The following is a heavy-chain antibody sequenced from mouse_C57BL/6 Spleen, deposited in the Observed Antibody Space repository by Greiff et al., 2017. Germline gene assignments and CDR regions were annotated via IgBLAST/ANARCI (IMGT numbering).Heavy chain of an antibody. CDR2: IYPGDGDT. Sequence: VQLQQSGPELVKPGASVKISCKASGYAFSSSWMNWVKQRPGKGLEWIGRIYPGDGDTNYNGKFKGKATLTADKSSSTAYMQLSSLTSEDSAVYFCAFYYGYDGAFAYWGQGTLVTVSA. D-gene: IGHD2-2*01. CDR3: AFYYGYDGAFAY. J-gene: IGHJ3*01. CDR1: GYAFSSSW. V-gene: IGHV1-82*01.